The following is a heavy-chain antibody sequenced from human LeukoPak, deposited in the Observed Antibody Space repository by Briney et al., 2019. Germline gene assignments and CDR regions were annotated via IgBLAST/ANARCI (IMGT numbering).Heavy chain of an antibody. D-gene: IGHD3-10*01. V-gene: IGHV3-49*04. CDR3: TRGDGSGSS. CDR1: GFTFGEYA. Sequence: GRSLGLSCTASGFTFGEYAMSWVRQAPGKGLEWVCFIRSKASGGTTEYAASVKGRFTISRDDSKSIAYLQMNSLKTVDTAVYYCTRGDGSGSSWGQGTLVTVSS. J-gene: IGHJ5*02. CDR2: IRSKASGGTT.